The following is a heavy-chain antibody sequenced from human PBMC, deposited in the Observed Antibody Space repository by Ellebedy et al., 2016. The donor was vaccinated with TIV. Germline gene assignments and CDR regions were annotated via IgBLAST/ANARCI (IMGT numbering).Heavy chain of an antibody. Sequence: MPSETLSLTCTVSGASIRSAYWSWIRQAPGKGLEWIGYIYYSGSTYYKPSLKSRVTMSVDTSKNQFSLHLSSVTAADTAVYYCARDGPGRWDYWGPGTLVTVSS. CDR3: ARDGPGRWDY. CDR1: GASIRSAY. D-gene: IGHD4-23*01. CDR2: IYYSGST. V-gene: IGHV4-59*01. J-gene: IGHJ4*02.